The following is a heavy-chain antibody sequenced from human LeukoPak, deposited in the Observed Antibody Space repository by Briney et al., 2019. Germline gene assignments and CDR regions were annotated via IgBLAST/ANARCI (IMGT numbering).Heavy chain of an antibody. V-gene: IGHV3-23*01. J-gene: IGHJ4*02. D-gene: IGHD4-11*01. CDR2: ISGSGGST. CDR3: AKVPQTTTVTHFDY. Sequence: PGGSLRLSCVASGFPFSSYWMTWVRQAPGKGLEWVSAISGSGGSTYYADSVKGRFTISRDNSKNTLYLQMNSLRAEDTAVYYCAKVPQTTTVTHFDYWGQGTLVTVSS. CDR1: GFPFSSYW.